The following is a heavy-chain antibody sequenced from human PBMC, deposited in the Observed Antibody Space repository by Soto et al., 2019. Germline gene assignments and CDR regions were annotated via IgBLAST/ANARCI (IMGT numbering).Heavy chain of an antibody. D-gene: IGHD2-15*01. Sequence: PGGSLRLSCAACGFTFSSYAMSWVRQAPGKGLEWVSAISGSGGSTYYADSVKGRFTISRDNSKNTLYLQMNSLRAEDTAVYYCAKAPLYCSGGSCYSGWFDPWGQGTLVTVSS. V-gene: IGHV3-23*01. CDR3: AKAPLYCSGGSCYSGWFDP. J-gene: IGHJ5*02. CDR1: GFTFSSYA. CDR2: ISGSGGST.